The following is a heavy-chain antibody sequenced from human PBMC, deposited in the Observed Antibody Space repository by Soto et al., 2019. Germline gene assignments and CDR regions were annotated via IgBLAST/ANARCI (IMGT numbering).Heavy chain of an antibody. CDR1: GGSISSSSYY. J-gene: IGHJ5*02. V-gene: IGHV4-39*01. Sequence: QLQLQESGPGLVKPSETLSLTCTVSGGSISSSSYYWGWIRQPPGKGLEWIGSIYYSGSTYYNPSLKSRVTISVDTSKNQFSLKLSSVTAADTAVYYCARVTVSTLNWFDPWGQGTLVTVSS. CDR2: IYYSGST. D-gene: IGHD4-17*01. CDR3: ARVTVSTLNWFDP.